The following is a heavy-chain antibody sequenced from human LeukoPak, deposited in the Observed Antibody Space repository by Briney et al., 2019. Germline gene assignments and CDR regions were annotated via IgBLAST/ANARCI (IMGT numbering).Heavy chain of an antibody. CDR2: ISSTSNYM. J-gene: IGHJ3*02. V-gene: IGHV3-21*04. D-gene: IGHD3-22*01. CDR1: GFTFSSSS. Sequence: GGSLRLSCAASGFTFSSSSMNWVRQAPGKGLEWVSSISSTSNYMYYVDSVKGRFTISRDNARNSLYLQMNSLRAEDTALYYCAKDYYETAFDIWGQGTMVTVSS. CDR3: AKDYYETAFDI.